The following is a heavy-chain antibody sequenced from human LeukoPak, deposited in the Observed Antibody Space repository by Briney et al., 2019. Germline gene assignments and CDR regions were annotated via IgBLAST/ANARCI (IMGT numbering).Heavy chain of an antibody. Sequence: HGESLKISCKGSGYSFTSYWIGWVRQMPGKGLEWMGIISPDDSEIRYSPSFRGQVTISADKSTSTAYLQWSSLKASDTAMYYCARYEDSFYFHYWGQGTLVTVSS. CDR2: ISPDDSEI. CDR3: ARYEDSFYFHY. J-gene: IGHJ4*02. CDR1: GYSFTSYW. V-gene: IGHV5-51*01. D-gene: IGHD3-16*01.